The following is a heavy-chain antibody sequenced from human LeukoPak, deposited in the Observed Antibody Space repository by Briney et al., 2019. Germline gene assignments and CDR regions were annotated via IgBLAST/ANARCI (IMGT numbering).Heavy chain of an antibody. J-gene: IGHJ3*02. CDR1: GGSISSYY. D-gene: IGHD3-9*01. CDR3: ARARYVNSFYAFDI. CDR2: LSKSGNT. V-gene: IGHV4-59*01. Sequence: KPSETLSLTCTVSGGSISSYYWSWIRLPPGKGLEWIGNLSKSGNTNYSPSLKSRVTIFGDTSKNQFFLKLSSVTAADTAVYYCARARYVNSFYAFDIWGQGTLVTVSS.